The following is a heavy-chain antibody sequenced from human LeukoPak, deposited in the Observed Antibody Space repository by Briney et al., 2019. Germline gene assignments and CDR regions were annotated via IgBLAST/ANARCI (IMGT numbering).Heavy chain of an antibody. CDR3: ARRSGEGYFDC. D-gene: IGHD1-26*01. CDR2: IYSGGDT. V-gene: IGHV3-66*01. Sequence: PGGSLRLSCAASGFIVSSNYMTWVRQAPGKGLEWLSVIYSGGDTYYADSVKGRFTISRDNSKNTLYLQMNSLRAEDTAVYYCARRSGEGYFDCWGQGNLVTVSS. J-gene: IGHJ4*02. CDR1: GFIVSSNY.